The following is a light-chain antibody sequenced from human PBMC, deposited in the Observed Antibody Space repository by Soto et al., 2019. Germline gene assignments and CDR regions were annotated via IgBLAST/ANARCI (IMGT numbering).Light chain of an antibody. J-gene: IGLJ2*01. V-gene: IGLV2-8*01. CDR2: EVS. Sequence: ALTQPPSASGSPGQSVTISCTGTSSDVGGYNYVSWYQQHPGKAPKLMIYEVSKRPSGVPDRFSGSKSGNTASLTVSGLQAEDEADYYCSSYAGSNAVVFGGGTKLTVL. CDR3: SSYAGSNAVV. CDR1: SSDVGGYNY.